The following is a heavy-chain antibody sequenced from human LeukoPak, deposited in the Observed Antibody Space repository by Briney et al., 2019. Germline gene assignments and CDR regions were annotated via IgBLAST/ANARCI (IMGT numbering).Heavy chain of an antibody. Sequence: SETLSLTCTVSGYSISSGYYWGWIRQPPGKGLEWIGSIYHSGSTYYNPSLKSRVTISVDTSKIQFSLKLSSVTAADTAVYYCERYSSGGSCFYYWGQGTLVTVSS. CDR1: GYSISSGYY. J-gene: IGHJ4*02. D-gene: IGHD2-15*01. V-gene: IGHV4-38-2*02. CDR3: ERYSSGGSCFYY. CDR2: IYHSGST.